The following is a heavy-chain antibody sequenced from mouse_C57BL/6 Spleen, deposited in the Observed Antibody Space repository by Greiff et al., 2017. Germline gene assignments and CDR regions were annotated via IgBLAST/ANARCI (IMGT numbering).Heavy chain of an antibody. J-gene: IGHJ4*01. D-gene: IGHD1-1*01. CDR1: GISITTGNYR. V-gene: IGHV3-5*01. CDR3: ARAHYYSRSFYALDY. Sequence: EVKLVESGPGLVKPSQTVFLTCTVTGISITTGNYRWSWIRQFPGNKLEWIGYIYYSGTFTYNPSLTSRTTITRDTPKNQFFLEMNSLTAEDTDTYYSARAHYYSRSFYALDYWGQGTSVTVSS. CDR2: IYYSGTF.